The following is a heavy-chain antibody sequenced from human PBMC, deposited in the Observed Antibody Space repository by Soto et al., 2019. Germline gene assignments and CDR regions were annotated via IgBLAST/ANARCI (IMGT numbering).Heavy chain of an antibody. V-gene: IGHV1-18*04. CDR2: MNPNTGNS. D-gene: IGHD3-10*01. J-gene: IGHJ4*02. Sequence: ASVNVSCKASGYTFTSYGIYWVRQATGQGLEWMGWMNPNTGNSGYAQKLQGRVTMTTDTSTSTAYMELRSLRSDDTAVYYCARGSDQLAGFGESRYDYWGQGTLVTVSS. CDR1: GYTFTSYG. CDR3: ARGSDQLAGFGESRYDY.